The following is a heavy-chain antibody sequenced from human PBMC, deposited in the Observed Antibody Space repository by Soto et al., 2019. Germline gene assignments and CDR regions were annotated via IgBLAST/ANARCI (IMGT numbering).Heavy chain of an antibody. CDR2: IRNKGNSYAT. V-gene: IGHV3-73*01. D-gene: IGHD3-22*01. CDR3: TRHPDYYDSSGYPDY. Sequence: PGGSLRLSCAASGFTFSGSAMHWVRQASGKGLEWVGRIRNKGNSYATAYAASVKGRFTISRDDSKNTAYLQMNSLKTEDTAVYYCTRHPDYYDSSGYPDYWGQGTLVTVSS. J-gene: IGHJ4*02. CDR1: GFTFSGSA.